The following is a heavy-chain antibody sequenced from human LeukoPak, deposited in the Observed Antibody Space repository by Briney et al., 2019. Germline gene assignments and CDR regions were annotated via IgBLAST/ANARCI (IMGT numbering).Heavy chain of an antibody. CDR3: AREDNTNDGATY. V-gene: IGHV3-66*01. J-gene: IGHJ4*02. CDR1: EFSVGSNY. D-gene: IGHD1-26*01. CDR2: IYSGGST. Sequence: GGSLRLSCAASEFSVGSNYMTWGRQAPGKGLEWVSLIYSGGSTYYADSVKGRFTISRDNSKNTLYLQMNSLRAEDTAVYYCAREDNTNDGATYWGQGTLVTVSS.